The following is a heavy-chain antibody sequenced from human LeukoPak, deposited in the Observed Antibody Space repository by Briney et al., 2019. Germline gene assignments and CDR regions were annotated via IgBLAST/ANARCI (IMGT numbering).Heavy chain of an antibody. D-gene: IGHD5-24*01. J-gene: IGHJ4*02. Sequence: PGGSLRLSCAVSGFSIGNYWMSWIRQTPEKGLEWVANIKKDGTETYYVDSVKGRFTISRDNAKNSLYLQMNSLRVEDTAVYYCAKEGRSLQTYWGQGTLVTVSS. CDR1: GFSIGNYW. CDR2: IKKDGTET. CDR3: AKEGRSLQTY. V-gene: IGHV3-7*03.